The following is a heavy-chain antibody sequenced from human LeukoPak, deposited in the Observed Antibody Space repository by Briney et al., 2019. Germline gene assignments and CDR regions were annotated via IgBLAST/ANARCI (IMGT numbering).Heavy chain of an antibody. Sequence: PSETLSLTCTVSGGSISSSSYYWGWIRQPPGKGLEWIGSIYYSGSTYYNPSLKSRVTISVDTSKNQFSLKLSSVTAADTAVYYCARDHFAGYSSSWYRNWFDPWGQGTLVTVSS. CDR3: ARDHFAGYSSSWYRNWFDP. CDR2: IYYSGST. V-gene: IGHV4-39*07. D-gene: IGHD6-13*01. CDR1: GGSISSSSYY. J-gene: IGHJ5*02.